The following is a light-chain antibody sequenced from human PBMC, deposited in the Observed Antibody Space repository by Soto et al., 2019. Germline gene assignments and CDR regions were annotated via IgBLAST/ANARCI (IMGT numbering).Light chain of an antibody. CDR1: QNVGAF. V-gene: IGKV1-39*01. CDR2: ATS. J-gene: IGKJ2*01. Sequence: IQITQSASSLSASVGDRGSGTCRAGQNVGAFVNWYQQKPGKAPRLLIYATSNLQSGVTSRISGSGSGTELTLTISTLQPEDFATYFCQQRYSAQYTFGQGTKVDSK. CDR3: QQRYSAQYT.